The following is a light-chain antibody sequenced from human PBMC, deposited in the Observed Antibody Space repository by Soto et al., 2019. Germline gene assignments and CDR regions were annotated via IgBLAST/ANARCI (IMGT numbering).Light chain of an antibody. J-gene: IGLJ1*01. CDR3: KSYAGSNTYV. CDR2: EVV. CDR1: KNDIGVYDF. V-gene: IGLV2-8*01. Sequence: QAVVTQPPSASGSPGQSVTISCTGTKNDIGVYDFVSWYQHHPGKAPRLIIYEVVQRPSGVPDRFSGSKSDNTASLTVSGLQAADEADYFCKSYAGSNTYVFGSGTKLTVL.